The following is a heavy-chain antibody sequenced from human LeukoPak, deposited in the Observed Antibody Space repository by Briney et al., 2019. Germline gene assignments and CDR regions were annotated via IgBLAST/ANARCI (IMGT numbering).Heavy chain of an antibody. CDR1: GYTFTGYY. CDR3: ARQRRGSYYIYRGWFDP. Sequence: GASVKVSCKASGYTFTGYYMHWVRQAPGQGLEWMGWINPNSGGTNYAQKFQGRVTMTRDTSISTAYMELSRLRSDDTAVYYSARQRRGSYYIYRGWFDPWGQGTLVTVSS. V-gene: IGHV1-2*02. D-gene: IGHD1-26*01. J-gene: IGHJ5*02. CDR2: INPNSGGT.